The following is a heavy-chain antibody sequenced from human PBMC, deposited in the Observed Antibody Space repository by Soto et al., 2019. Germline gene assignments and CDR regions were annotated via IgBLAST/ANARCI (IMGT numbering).Heavy chain of an antibody. CDR3: TTDYCSGGSCYFVGNYYGMDV. V-gene: IGHV3-15*01. Sequence: PVWSLRLSCAASGLTFSNAWMSWVRQAPGKGLEWVGRIKAKSEGGTIDYAAPVKGRFTISRDDSKTTLYLQMDSLQTEDTAVYYCTTDYCSGGSCYFVGNYYGMDVWGQGTKVTVSS. CDR1: GLTFSNAW. CDR2: IKAKSEGGTI. J-gene: IGHJ6*02. D-gene: IGHD2-15*01.